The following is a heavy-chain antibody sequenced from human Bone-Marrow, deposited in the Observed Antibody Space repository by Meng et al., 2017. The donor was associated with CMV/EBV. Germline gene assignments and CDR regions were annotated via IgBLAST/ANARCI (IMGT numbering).Heavy chain of an antibody. CDR1: GYSFTSYW. V-gene: IGHV5-51*01. CDR2: IYPGDSDT. D-gene: IGHD2-2*01. J-gene: IGHJ6*02. CDR3: AREIGDIVVVPAAMYYYYYGMDV. Sequence: GESLKISCKGSGYSFTSYWIGWVRQMPGKGLEWMGIIYPGDSDTRYSPSFQGQVTISADKSISTAYLQMNSLRAEDTAVYYCAREIGDIVVVPAAMYYYYYGMDVWGQGTTVTVSS.